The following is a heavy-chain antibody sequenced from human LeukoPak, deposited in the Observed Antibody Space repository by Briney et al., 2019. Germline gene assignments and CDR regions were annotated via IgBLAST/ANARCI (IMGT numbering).Heavy chain of an antibody. V-gene: IGHV1-8*01. J-gene: IGHJ4*02. CDR3: ARVTVVVVGGYQRHFDY. CDR1: GYAFTSCN. D-gene: IGHD2-15*01. CDR2: MNPSSGST. Sequence: ASVKLSFTSSGYAFTSCNINWVRQRTGQGLGWMWLMNPSSGSTGYSHKYHGRVTMTRDTSISTAYMELSSLRSEDTAVYYCARVTVVVVGGYQRHFDYWGQGTLVTVSS.